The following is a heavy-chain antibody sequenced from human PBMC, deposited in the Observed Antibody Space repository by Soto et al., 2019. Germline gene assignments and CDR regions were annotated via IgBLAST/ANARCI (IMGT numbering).Heavy chain of an antibody. Sequence: VQLVESGGGMVQPGTSLRLSCAASGFSFGTYVMNWVRQAPGKGLEWVSGISGSGGRVYSADSVKGRFTISRDNSRNTLYLQMNSLRAEDTAIYYCAMTRLYDTGTNDYHRDALDIWGQGTQVTVSS. CDR2: ISGSGGRV. CDR3: AMTRLYDTGTNDYHRDALDI. CDR1: GFSFGTYV. V-gene: IGHV3-23*04. J-gene: IGHJ3*02. D-gene: IGHD3-22*01.